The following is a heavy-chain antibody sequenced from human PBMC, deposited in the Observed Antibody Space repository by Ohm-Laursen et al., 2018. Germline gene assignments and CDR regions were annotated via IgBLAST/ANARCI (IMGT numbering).Heavy chain of an antibody. J-gene: IGHJ4*02. V-gene: IGHV3-74*01. D-gene: IGHD2-8*02. CDR1: GFTFSSYW. CDR3: AKAEALLGYYFDY. CDR2: ISNDGRST. Sequence: SLRLSCTASGFTFSSYWMHWVRQAPGKGLVWVSRISNDGRSTTYADAVKGRFTISRDNSKNTLYLQMNSLRAEDTAVYYCAKAEALLGYYFDYWGQGTLVTVSS.